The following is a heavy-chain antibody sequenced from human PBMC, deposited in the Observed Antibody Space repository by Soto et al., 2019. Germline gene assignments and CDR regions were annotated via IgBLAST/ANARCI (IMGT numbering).Heavy chain of an antibody. J-gene: IGHJ6*02. V-gene: IGHV3-49*04. CDR1: GFTFGDYA. Sequence: GGSLRLSCTASGFTFGDYAMSWVRQAPGKGLEWVGFIRSKAYGGTTEYAASVKGRFTISRDDSKSIAYLQMNSLKTEDTAVYYCTGPMDSEQPINYYYGMDVWGQGTTVTVSS. CDR3: TGPMDSEQPINYYYGMDV. CDR2: IRSKAYGGTT. D-gene: IGHD6-13*01.